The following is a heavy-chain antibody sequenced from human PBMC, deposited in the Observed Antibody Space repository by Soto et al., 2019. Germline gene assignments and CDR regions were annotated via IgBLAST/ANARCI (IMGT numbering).Heavy chain of an antibody. V-gene: IGHV1-69*06. J-gene: IGHJ5*02. CDR3: ARGLDQPPVGLSFAT. D-gene: IGHD2-2*01. Sequence: QVQLVQSGAEVKNPGSSVKVSCKTSGGTFNSYLIDWVRQAPGQGLEWMGGIIPAFGTAKYAQKFQGRVTITADKSTTTAYMELRTLTSEDTAVYYCARGLDQPPVGLSFATWGQGTLVTVSS. CDR1: GGTFNSYL. CDR2: IIPAFGTA.